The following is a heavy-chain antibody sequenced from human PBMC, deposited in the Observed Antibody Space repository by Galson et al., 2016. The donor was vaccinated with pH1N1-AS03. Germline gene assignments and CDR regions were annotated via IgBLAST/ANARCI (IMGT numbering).Heavy chain of an antibody. CDR3: ARVSGEDGRGGYKEASAMDA. CDR1: GGTLSSYT. J-gene: IGHJ6*02. V-gene: IGHV1-69*02. D-gene: IGHD5-24*01. Sequence: SVKVSCKASGGTLSSYTINWVRQAPGQGLEWMGRINPMVGLADYAQKLQDRVTITADKSTSTVYMELGSLRSEDTAVYYCARVSGEDGRGGYKEASAMDAWGQGTTVTVSS. CDR2: INPMVGLA.